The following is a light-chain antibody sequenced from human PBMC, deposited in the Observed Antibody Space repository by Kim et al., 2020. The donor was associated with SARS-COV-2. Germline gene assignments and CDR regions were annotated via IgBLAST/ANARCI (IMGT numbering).Light chain of an antibody. V-gene: IGLV2-14*03. Sequence: SVSGSPGQSITISCTGTSRYVSWYQQHPGKAPKLMIYDVSNRPSGVSNRFSGSKSGNTASLTISGLQAEDEADYYCSSYISSGTWVFGGGTQLTVL. CDR1: SRY. CDR3: SSYISSGTWV. J-gene: IGLJ3*02. CDR2: DVS.